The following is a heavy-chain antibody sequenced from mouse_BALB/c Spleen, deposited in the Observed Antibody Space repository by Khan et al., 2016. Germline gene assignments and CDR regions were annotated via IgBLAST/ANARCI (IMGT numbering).Heavy chain of an antibody. CDR2: INTETGEP. J-gene: IGHJ4*01. V-gene: IGHV9-2-1*01. Sequence: QIQLVQSGPELKKPGETVKISCKASGYAFTDYSIHWVKQAPGKGLKWMGWINTETGEPAYADDFKGRFAFSLEASASTAYLQINNLKNEDTATFFCARQYYSNHAMDYWGQGTSVTVSS. CDR1: GYAFTDYS. D-gene: IGHD2-5*01. CDR3: ARQYYSNHAMDY.